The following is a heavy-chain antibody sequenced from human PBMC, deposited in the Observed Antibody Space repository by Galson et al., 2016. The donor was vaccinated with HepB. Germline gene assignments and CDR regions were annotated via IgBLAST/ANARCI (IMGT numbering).Heavy chain of an antibody. J-gene: IGHJ4*02. CDR3: ARVRLVSAGLNDY. D-gene: IGHD5/OR15-5a*01. CDR1: GYIFTSFG. Sequence: SVKVSCKASGYIFTSFGISWVRQAPGQGLEWMGWISGYSGKTEYAQNLQGRVTVTTGTSATTAYLELRSLRSDDTAVYYCARVRLVSAGLNDYWGQGTLVTISS. V-gene: IGHV1-18*01. CDR2: ISGYSGKT.